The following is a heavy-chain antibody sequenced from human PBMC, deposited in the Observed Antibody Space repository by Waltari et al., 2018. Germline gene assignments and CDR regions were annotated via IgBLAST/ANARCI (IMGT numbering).Heavy chain of an antibody. CDR3: ARGGGGDWEWFDP. CDR2: IYYTGST. CDR1: GGSISGFY. D-gene: IGHD2-21*02. V-gene: IGHV4-59*01. J-gene: IGHJ5*02. Sequence: QVQLQESGPSLLKPSEILSLIRTVSGGSISGFYWSWVRQPPGKGLDWIGYIYYTGSTNFNPSLKSRVTMSVDTSKNQFSLKLSSVTAADTAFYYCARGGGGDWEWFDPWGQGTLVTVSS.